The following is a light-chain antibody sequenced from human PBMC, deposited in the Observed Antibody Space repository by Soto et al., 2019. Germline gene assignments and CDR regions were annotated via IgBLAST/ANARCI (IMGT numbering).Light chain of an antibody. CDR1: QSVSSNY. CDR2: GAS. V-gene: IGKV3-20*01. Sequence: IVLTQSPGTMSLSRRERATLSCRASQSVSSNYLAWYQQKPGQAPRLLIYGASTRATGIPDRFSGSGSGTDFTLTISRLEPEDFAVYYCQQYGSSGTFGQGTKVEI. CDR3: QQYGSSGT. J-gene: IGKJ1*01.